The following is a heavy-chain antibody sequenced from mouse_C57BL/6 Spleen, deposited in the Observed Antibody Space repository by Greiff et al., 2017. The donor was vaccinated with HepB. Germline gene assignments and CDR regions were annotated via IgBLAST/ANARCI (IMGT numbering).Heavy chain of an antibody. Sequence: QVHLQQPGAELVKPGASVKLSCKASGYTFTSYWMQWVKQRPGQGLEWIGEIDPSDSYTNYNQKFKGKATLTVDTSSSTAYMQLSSLTSEDSAVYYCARAGTGFAYWGQGTLVTVSA. D-gene: IGHD4-1*01. CDR2: IDPSDSYT. CDR3: ARAGTGFAY. CDR1: GYTFTSYW. J-gene: IGHJ3*01. V-gene: IGHV1-50*01.